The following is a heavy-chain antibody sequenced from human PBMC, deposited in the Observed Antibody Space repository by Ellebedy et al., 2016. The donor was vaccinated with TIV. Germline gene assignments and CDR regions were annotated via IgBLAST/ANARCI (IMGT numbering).Heavy chain of an antibody. CDR1: GFTFSSYA. CDR3: ARDREIWATGTNYYGMDV. J-gene: IGHJ6*02. D-gene: IGHD3-16*01. CDR2: ISYDGSNK. Sequence: GESLKISXAASGFTFSSYAMHWVRQAPGEGLEWVAVISYDGSNKYYADSVKGRFTISRDNSKNTLYLQMNSLRAGDTAVYYCARDREIWATGTNYYGMDVWGQGTTVTVSS. V-gene: IGHV3-30-3*01.